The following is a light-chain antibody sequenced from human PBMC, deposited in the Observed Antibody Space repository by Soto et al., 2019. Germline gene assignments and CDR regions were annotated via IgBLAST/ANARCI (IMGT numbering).Light chain of an antibody. CDR2: DAS. CDR3: QQYNSYSPYT. J-gene: IGKJ2*01. V-gene: IGKV1-5*01. CDR1: QSISSW. Sequence: DIQMTQSPSTLSASVGDRVTITCRASQSISSWLAWYQQKPGKAPKILIYDASSLERGVPSRFSGSGSGTEFTLTISSLQPDDFATYYCQQYNSYSPYTFGQGTKLEIK.